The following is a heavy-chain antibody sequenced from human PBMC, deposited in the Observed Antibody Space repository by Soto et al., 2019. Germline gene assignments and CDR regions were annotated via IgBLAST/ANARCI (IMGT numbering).Heavy chain of an antibody. CDR1: GGSISSSSYY. D-gene: IGHD6-6*01. CDR3: ARSIEYSSSSGEVFDY. CDR2: IYYSGST. V-gene: IGHV4-39*01. Sequence: SETLSLTCTVSGGSISSSSYYWGWIRQPPGKGLEWIGSIYYSGSTYYNPSLKSRVTISVDTSKNQFSLKLSSVTAADTAVYYCARSIEYSSSSGEVFDYWGQGTLVTVSS. J-gene: IGHJ4*02.